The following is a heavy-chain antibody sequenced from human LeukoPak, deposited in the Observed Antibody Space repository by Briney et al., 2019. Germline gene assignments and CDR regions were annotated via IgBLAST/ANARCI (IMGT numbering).Heavy chain of an antibody. CDR1: GFTFSSYA. CDR2: ISGSGGST. CDR3: AKTYYYDSSGYYYRYFDY. Sequence: GGSLRLSCAASGFTFSSYAMSWVRQAPGKGLEWVSAISGSGGSTYYADSVKGRFTISRDNSKNTLYLQMNSLRAEDTAVYYCAKTYYYDSSGYYYRYFDYGGQGTLVTVSS. J-gene: IGHJ4*02. D-gene: IGHD3-22*01. V-gene: IGHV3-23*01.